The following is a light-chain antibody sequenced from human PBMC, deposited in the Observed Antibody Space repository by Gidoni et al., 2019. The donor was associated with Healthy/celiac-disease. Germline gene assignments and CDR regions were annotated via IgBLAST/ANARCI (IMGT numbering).Light chain of an antibody. J-gene: IGKJ4*01. Sequence: VLPQSPATLSLSPGERATLSCRASQSVSSYLAWYQQKPGQAPRLLIYDASNRATGIPARFSGSGSGTDFTLTISSLEPEDFAVYYCQQRSNFLTFGGGTKVEIK. CDR1: QSVSSY. V-gene: IGKV3-11*01. CDR3: QQRSNFLT. CDR2: DAS.